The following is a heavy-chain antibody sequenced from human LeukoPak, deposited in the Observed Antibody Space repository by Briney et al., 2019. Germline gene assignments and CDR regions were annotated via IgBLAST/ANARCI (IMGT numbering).Heavy chain of an antibody. CDR2: INHSGST. CDR3: ARRRVLRFSNWFDP. J-gene: IGHJ5*02. V-gene: IGHV4-34*01. Sequence: SETLSLTCTVSGGSISSYYWSWIRQPPGKGLEWIGEINHSGSTNYNPSLKSRVTISVDTSKNQFSLKLSSVTAADTAVYYCARRRVLRFSNWFDPWGQGTLVTVSS. CDR1: GGSISSYY. D-gene: IGHD3-3*01.